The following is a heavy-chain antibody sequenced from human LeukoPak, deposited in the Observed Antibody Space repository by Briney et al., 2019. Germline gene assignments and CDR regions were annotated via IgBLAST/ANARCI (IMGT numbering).Heavy chain of an antibody. CDR2: ISSSSSYI. Sequence: GGSLRLSCAGSGFTFGGYGMHWFRQTPGKGLEWVSSISSSSSYIYYADSVKGRFTISRDNAKNSLYLQMNSLRAEDTAVYYCARDSYGYSYGLDYWGQGTLVTVSS. V-gene: IGHV3-21*01. D-gene: IGHD5-18*01. CDR1: GFTFGGYG. CDR3: ARDSYGYSYGLDY. J-gene: IGHJ4*02.